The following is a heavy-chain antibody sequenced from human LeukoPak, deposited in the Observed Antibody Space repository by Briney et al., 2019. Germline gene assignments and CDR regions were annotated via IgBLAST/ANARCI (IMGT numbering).Heavy chain of an antibody. J-gene: IGHJ4*02. Sequence: GGSLRLSCAASGFTVSYNYMSWVRQAPGKGLEWVSVIYSGGSTYYSDSVKGRFTISRDNSKNTLYFQMNSLRAEDTAVYYCASTPPRYLGYFDYWGQGTLVTVSS. CDR2: IYSGGST. CDR3: ASTPPRYLGYFDY. D-gene: IGHD3-9*01. CDR1: GFTVSYNY. V-gene: IGHV3-53*01.